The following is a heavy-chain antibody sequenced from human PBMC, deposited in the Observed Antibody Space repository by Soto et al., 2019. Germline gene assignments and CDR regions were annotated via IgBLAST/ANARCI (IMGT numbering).Heavy chain of an antibody. Sequence: VASVKVSCKASGYTFTSYAMNWVRQAPGQGLEWMGWINTNTGNPTYAQGFTGRFVFSLDTSVSTAYLQICSLKAEDTAVYYCARGLKARLVVTAPGDYWGQGTLVTVSS. CDR2: INTNTGNP. CDR1: GYTFTSYA. D-gene: IGHD2-21*02. V-gene: IGHV7-4-1*01. J-gene: IGHJ4*02. CDR3: ARGLKARLVVTAPGDY.